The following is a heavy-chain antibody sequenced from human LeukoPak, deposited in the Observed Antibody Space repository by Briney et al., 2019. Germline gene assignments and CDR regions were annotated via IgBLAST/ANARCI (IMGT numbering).Heavy chain of an antibody. CDR1: GYTFTGHY. CDR3: ARTLYIAAAPGGLDY. J-gene: IGHJ4*02. D-gene: IGHD6-13*01. Sequence: ASVKVSCKASGYTFTGHYMHWVRQAPGQGLEWMGRINPKNAATNYAQKFQGRVTMTRDTSSGTVYMELSSLSSDDTAVYYCARTLYIAAAPGGLDYWGQGTLVTVSS. V-gene: IGHV1-2*06. CDR2: INPKNAAT.